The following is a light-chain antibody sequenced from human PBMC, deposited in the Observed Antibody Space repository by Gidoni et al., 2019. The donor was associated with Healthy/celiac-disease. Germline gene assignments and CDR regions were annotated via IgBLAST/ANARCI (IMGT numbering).Light chain of an antibody. CDR1: QSVSSN. V-gene: IGKV3-15*01. CDR2: CAS. Sequence: EIVMTHSPATLSVSPGERATLSCRASQSVSSNLAWSQQKPGHAPRLLIYCASTRATGIPARFSGSGSGTEFTLTISSLQSEDFAVYYCQQYNNWPSWTFGQGTKVEIK. CDR3: QQYNNWPSWT. J-gene: IGKJ1*01.